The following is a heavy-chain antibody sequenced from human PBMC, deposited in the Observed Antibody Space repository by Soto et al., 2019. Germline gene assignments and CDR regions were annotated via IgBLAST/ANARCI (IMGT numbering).Heavy chain of an antibody. CDR2: IFYTGST. CDR1: GGSISGHY. V-gene: IGHV4-59*11. D-gene: IGHD6-19*01. J-gene: IGHJ4*02. CDR3: ARVGSSGWSPDY. Sequence: LSLTCSVSGGSISGHYWIWIRQSPGKGLEWIGYIFYTGSTNYNPSLKSRVTLSVDTSKNQFSLRLSSVTAADTAVYYCARVGSSGWSPDYWGQGALVTVSS.